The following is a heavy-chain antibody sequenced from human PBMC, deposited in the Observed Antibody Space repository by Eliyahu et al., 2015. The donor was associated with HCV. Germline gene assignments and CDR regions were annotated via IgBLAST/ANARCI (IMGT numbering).Heavy chain of an antibody. CDR1: GXTFRXXA. CDR2: IXPILGIA. D-gene: IGHD1-1*01. V-gene: IGHV1-69*04. CDR3: AGGNWNEGHYYYYYGMDV. J-gene: IGHJ6*02. Sequence: QVQLVQSGAEVKKPGSSVKVSCKAXGXTFRXXAISWVRXAPGQGLEGMGRIXPILGIANYAQKFQGRVTITADKSTSTAYMELSSLRSEDTAVYYCAGGNWNEGHYYYYYGMDVWGQGTTVTVSS.